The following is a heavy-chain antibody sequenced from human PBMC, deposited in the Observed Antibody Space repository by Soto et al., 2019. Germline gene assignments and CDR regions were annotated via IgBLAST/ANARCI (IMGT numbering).Heavy chain of an antibody. CDR3: ARGAAAMVRGVIGWWFDP. J-gene: IGHJ5*02. V-gene: IGHV4-30-2*01. CDR2: IYHSGST. D-gene: IGHD3-10*01. CDR1: GGSISSGGYS. Sequence: SETLSLTCAVSGGSISSGGYSWSWIRQPPGKGLEWIGYIYHSGSTYYNPSLKSRVTISVDRSKNQFSLKLSSVTAADTAVYYCARGAAAMVRGVIGWWFDPWGQGTLVTVSS.